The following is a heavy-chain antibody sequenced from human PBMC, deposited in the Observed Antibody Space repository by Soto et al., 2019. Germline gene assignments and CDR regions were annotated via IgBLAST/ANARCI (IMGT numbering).Heavy chain of an antibody. Sequence: GASVKVSCKASGYTFTSSDINRVGQATGQGPVWRGWMNPNSGNTGYAQKFQGRVTMTRNTSISTAYMELSSLRSEDTAVYYCARGHVLLWFGELLDYYYGMDVWGQGTTVTVSS. CDR2: MNPNSGNT. D-gene: IGHD3-10*01. J-gene: IGHJ6*02. V-gene: IGHV1-8*01. CDR1: GYTFTSSD. CDR3: ARGHVLLWFGELLDYYYGMDV.